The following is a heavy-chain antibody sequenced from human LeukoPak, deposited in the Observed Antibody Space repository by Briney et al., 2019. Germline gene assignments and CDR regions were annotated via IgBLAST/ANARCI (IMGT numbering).Heavy chain of an antibody. D-gene: IGHD3-10*01. J-gene: IGHJ4*02. CDR3: ARLNVRPAMVRGVLDY. CDR2: ISDSGGT. V-gene: IGHV4-38-2*01. CDR1: GFTFSSYA. Sequence: GSLRLSCAASGFTFSSYAMSWVRQAPGKGLEWIGSISDSGGTYYNPSLKCRITISVDTSKNQFSLKLSSVTAADTALYYCARLNVRPAMVRGVLDYWGQGTLVTVSS.